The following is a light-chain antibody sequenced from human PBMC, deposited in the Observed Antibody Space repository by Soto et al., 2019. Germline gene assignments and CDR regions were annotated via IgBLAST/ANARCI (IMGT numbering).Light chain of an antibody. CDR1: QSVGDY. V-gene: IGKV3-11*01. CDR3: QQRSKLPRT. J-gene: IGKJ4*01. Sequence: EILLTQSPATLALSPGVRATLSCRASQSVGDYLAWYQQRPGQAPRLLIYGASKRATDIPARFSASGSETEFTLTISSLQPDDFAVYFCQQRSKLPRTFGGGT. CDR2: GAS.